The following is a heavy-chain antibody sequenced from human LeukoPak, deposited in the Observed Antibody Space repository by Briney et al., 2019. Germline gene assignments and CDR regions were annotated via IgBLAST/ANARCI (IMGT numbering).Heavy chain of an antibody. CDR3: AREAAAWGTNAYYYYYGMDV. D-gene: IGHD3-16*01. CDR2: IYSGGST. V-gene: IGHV3-66*01. Sequence: PGRSLRLSCAASGFTVSSNYMSWVRQAPGKGLEWVSVIYSGGSTYYADSVKGRFTISRDNSKNTLYLQMNSLRAEDTAVYYCAREAAAWGTNAYYYYYGMDVWGQGTTVTVSS. J-gene: IGHJ6*02. CDR1: GFTVSSNY.